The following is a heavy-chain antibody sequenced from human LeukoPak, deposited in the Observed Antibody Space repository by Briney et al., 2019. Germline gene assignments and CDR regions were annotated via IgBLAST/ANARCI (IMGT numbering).Heavy chain of an antibody. D-gene: IGHD3-22*01. CDR3: ARDGLYSNGYSYFDY. CDR1: GGSFSDYH. J-gene: IGHJ4*02. Sequence: SETLTLTCTVSGGSFSDYHWSWIRQPAGKRLEWIGRVYASGYSNYNPSLRSRVTMSLDTSKKQLSLRLSSVTAADTAVYYCARDGLYSNGYSYFDYWGQGTLVTVSP. CDR2: VYASGYS. V-gene: IGHV4-4*07.